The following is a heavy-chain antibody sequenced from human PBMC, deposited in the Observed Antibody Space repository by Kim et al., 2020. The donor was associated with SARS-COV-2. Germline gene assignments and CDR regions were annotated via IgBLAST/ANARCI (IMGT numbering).Heavy chain of an antibody. CDR2: T. D-gene: IGHD5-18*01. CDR3: ARRYSYGFDC. Sequence: TNDADCMARRLTITRDNAKNSLYLQMNSLRGEDTAVYYCARRYSYGFDCWGQGTLVTVYS. V-gene: IGHV3-11*03. J-gene: IGHJ4*02.